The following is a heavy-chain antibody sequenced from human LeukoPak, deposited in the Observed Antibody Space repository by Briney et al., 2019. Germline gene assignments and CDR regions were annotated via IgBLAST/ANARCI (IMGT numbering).Heavy chain of an antibody. Sequence: PGGSLRLSCAASGFTFDDYAMHWVRQAPGKGLEWVSGISWNSGSIDYADSVKGRFTISRDNAKNSLYLQMNSLRAEDMALYDCAKDRDSSGWTGGFDYWGQGTLVTVPS. CDR1: GFTFDDYA. CDR2: ISWNSGSI. J-gene: IGHJ4*02. V-gene: IGHV3-9*03. CDR3: AKDRDSSGWTGGFDY. D-gene: IGHD6-19*01.